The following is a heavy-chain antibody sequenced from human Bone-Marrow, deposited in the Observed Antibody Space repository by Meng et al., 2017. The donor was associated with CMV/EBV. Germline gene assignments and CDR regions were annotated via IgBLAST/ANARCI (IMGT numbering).Heavy chain of an antibody. CDR2: ISSSSSYI. CDR3: ARDLNDVVVPAAILGRYYYYGMDV. Sequence: GESLKISCAASGFTFSDYYMSWIRQAPGKGLEWVSSISSSSSYIYYADSVKGRFTISRDNAKNSLYLQMNSPRAEDTAVYYCARDLNDVVVPAAILGRYYYYGMDVWGQGTTVTVSS. D-gene: IGHD2-2*02. CDR1: GFTFSDYY. J-gene: IGHJ6*02. V-gene: IGHV3-11*06.